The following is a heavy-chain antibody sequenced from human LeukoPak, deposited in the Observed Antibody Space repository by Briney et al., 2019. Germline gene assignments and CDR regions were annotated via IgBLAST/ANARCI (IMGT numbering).Heavy chain of an antibody. CDR1: GFTLSGYA. Sequence: PGGSLRLSCTASGFTLSGYAMSWVRQAPGKGPERVSSISGDGGSTFYADSFKGRFTNSRDNFQYTLYLQMNSLRVEDTALYYCAKALEVTPLRWLFASWGQGNLVIVAS. V-gene: IGHV3-23*01. CDR2: ISGDGGST. CDR3: AKALEVTPLRWLFAS. D-gene: IGHD4-23*01. J-gene: IGHJ5*02.